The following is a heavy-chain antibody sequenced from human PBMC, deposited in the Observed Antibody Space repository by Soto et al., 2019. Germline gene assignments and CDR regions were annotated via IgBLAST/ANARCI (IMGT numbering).Heavy chain of an antibody. D-gene: IGHD3-10*01. CDR3: AKANRLERGSMNWYFDL. Sequence: PGGSLRLSCAASGFTFSSYAMSWVRQAPGKGLEWVSAISGSGGSTYYADSVKGRFTISRDNSKNTLYLQMNSLRAEDTAVYYCAKANRLERGSMNWYFDLWGRGTLVTVSS. V-gene: IGHV3-23*01. CDR2: ISGSGGST. CDR1: GFTFSSYA. J-gene: IGHJ2*01.